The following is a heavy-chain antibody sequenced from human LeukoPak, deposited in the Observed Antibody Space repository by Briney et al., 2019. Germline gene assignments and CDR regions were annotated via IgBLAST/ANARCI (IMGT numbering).Heavy chain of an antibody. CDR1: GFTFSSYA. CDR2: ISGGGST. J-gene: IGHJ4*02. V-gene: IGHV3-23*01. D-gene: IGHD3-22*01. CDR3: AKAGSEDYFDSSGWIDY. Sequence: GGSLRLSCAASGFTFSSYAMSWVRQAPGKGLEWVSAISGGGSTYYADSVKGRFTISRDNSKNTLYLQMNSLRAEDTAVYYCAKAGSEDYFDSSGWIDYWGQGTLVTVSS.